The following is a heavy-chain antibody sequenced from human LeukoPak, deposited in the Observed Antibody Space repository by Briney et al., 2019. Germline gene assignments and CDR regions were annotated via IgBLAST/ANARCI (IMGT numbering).Heavy chain of an antibody. J-gene: IGHJ3*02. CDR3: TTDRSWGNDAFDI. V-gene: IGHV3-15*01. CDR2: IKSKTDGGTT. Sequence: GGSLRLSCAASGFTFSNAWMSWVRQAPGKGLEWVGRIKSKTDGGTTDYAAPVKGRFTISRDDSKNTLYLQMNSLKTEDTAVYYYTTDRSWGNDAFDIWGQGTMITVSS. D-gene: IGHD7-27*01. CDR1: GFTFSNAW.